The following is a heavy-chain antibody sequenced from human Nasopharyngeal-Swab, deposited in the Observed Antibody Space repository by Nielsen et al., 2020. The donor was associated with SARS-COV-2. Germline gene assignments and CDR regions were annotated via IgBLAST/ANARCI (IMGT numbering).Heavy chain of an antibody. CDR2: INHSGSA. Sequence: SETLSLTCAVYSGSFSGNYCSWVRQPPGKVLEWIGEINHSGSAKYNPSLESRVTISVDTSKNQFSLKLTSVTAADTAVYYCARLPLTQSGELLKFDWWGQGTLVTVSS. J-gene: IGHJ4*02. D-gene: IGHD3-10*01. CDR1: SGSFSGNY. CDR3: ARLPLTQSGELLKFDW. V-gene: IGHV4-34*01.